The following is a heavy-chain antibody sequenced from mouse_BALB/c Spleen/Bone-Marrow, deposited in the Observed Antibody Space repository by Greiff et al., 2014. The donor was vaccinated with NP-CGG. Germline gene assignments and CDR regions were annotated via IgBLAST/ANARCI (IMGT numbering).Heavy chain of an antibody. D-gene: IGHD1-2*01. CDR1: GYTFTSYV. Sequence: EVQLQQSGPELVKPGASVKMSCKASGYTFTSYVMHWVKQKPGQGLEWIGYINPYNDGTKYNEKFKGKATLTSDKSSSTAYMELSSPTSEDSAVYYCARRQFITTAAWFAYWGQGTLVTVSA. CDR2: INPYNDGT. CDR3: ARRQFITTAAWFAY. J-gene: IGHJ3*01. V-gene: IGHV1-14*01.